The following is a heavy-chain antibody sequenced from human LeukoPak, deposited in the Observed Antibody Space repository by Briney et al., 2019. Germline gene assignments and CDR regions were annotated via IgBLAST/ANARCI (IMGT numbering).Heavy chain of an antibody. CDR3: ARVSYKVVAGDFYYNMGV. Sequence: PGGSLRLSCAASGFTFSSDSMNWVRQAPGKGLEWVSSISSSSSYIYYADSVKGRFTSSRDNAKNSLYLQMNSLRAEDTAVYYCARVSYKVVAGDFYYNMGVWGKGTTVTVTS. CDR2: ISSSSSYI. J-gene: IGHJ6*03. CDR1: GFTFSSDS. D-gene: IGHD6-19*01. V-gene: IGHV3-21*01.